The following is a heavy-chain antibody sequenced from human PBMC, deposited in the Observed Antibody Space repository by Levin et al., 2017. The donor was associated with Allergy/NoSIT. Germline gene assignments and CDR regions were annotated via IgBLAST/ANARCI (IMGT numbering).Heavy chain of an antibody. CDR1: GASFSAHH. Sequence: ASETLSLTCAVHGASFSAHHWSWIRQPPGKGLEWIGESNQSGSASYNASLKSRVSISVDKSRNQFSLKLTSVTAADTAIYFCARLGGNGFYNWFDPWGQGTLVTVSS. V-gene: IGHV4-34*01. CDR2: SNQSGSA. CDR3: ARLGGNGFYNWFDP. D-gene: IGHD6-19*01. J-gene: IGHJ5*02.